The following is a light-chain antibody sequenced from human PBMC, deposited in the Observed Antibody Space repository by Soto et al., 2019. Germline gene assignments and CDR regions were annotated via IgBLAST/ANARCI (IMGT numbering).Light chain of an antibody. J-gene: IGLJ2*01. CDR1: TSNIGRNP. Sequence: QSVLTQPPSASGTPGQRVTNSCSGTTSNIGRNPVNWYQQVPGTAPKLLIYSTSQRPSGVPDRFSGSRSGTSASLAISGLQSEDEADYYCAAWDDSLSGHVVFGGGTKVTVL. V-gene: IGLV1-44*01. CDR3: AAWDDSLSGHVV. CDR2: STS.